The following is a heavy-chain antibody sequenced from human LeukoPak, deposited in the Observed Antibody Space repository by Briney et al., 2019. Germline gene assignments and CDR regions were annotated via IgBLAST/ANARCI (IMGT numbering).Heavy chain of an antibody. J-gene: IGHJ4*02. V-gene: IGHV1-18*01. Sequence: ASVTVSFMSSVYTFNNFFISWVRQAPGQGLAWVGWISPHSHTTHYPGKFQGRVTMTTDTSTTTVYRELRSLRSDDAAVYFCARGQTMYYWGQGTPVTVSS. CDR2: ISPHSHTT. CDR3: ARGQTMYY. D-gene: IGHD3-10*02. CDR1: VYTFNNFF.